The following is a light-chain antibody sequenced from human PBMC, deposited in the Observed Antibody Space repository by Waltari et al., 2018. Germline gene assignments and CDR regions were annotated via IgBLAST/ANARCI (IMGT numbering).Light chain of an antibody. Sequence: TYRASQSIISWLAWYQQKPGKAPKLLIYKAASLESGVPSRFSGSGSGTEFTLTISSLQPDDFATYYCQQYNSYPITFGQGTRLEIK. J-gene: IGKJ5*01. V-gene: IGKV1-5*03. CDR3: QQYNSYPIT. CDR1: QSIISW. CDR2: KAA.